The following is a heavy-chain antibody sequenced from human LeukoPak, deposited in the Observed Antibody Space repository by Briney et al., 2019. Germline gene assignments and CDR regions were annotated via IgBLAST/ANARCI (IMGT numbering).Heavy chain of an antibody. CDR2: ISGSSSYI. V-gene: IGHV3-21*01. CDR3: ARETVHTYYYDSSGHSPDY. D-gene: IGHD3-22*01. Sequence: PGGSLRLSCAASGFTFSSYIMSWVRQAPGKGLEWVSSISGSSSYIYYADSVKGRFTISRDNAKNSLYLQMNSLRAEDTAVYYCARETVHTYYYDSSGHSPDYWGQGTLVTVSS. J-gene: IGHJ4*02. CDR1: GFTFSSYI.